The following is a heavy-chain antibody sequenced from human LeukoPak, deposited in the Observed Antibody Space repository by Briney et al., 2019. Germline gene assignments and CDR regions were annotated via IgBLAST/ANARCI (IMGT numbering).Heavy chain of an antibody. CDR2: IYYSAST. CDR1: GDSISSSSSY. CDR3: ARASSSSAFDI. V-gene: IGHV4-39*07. J-gene: IGHJ3*02. D-gene: IGHD6-13*01. Sequence: SETLSLTCTVSGDSISSSSSYWGWIRQPPGKGLEWIGSIYYSASTYYNPSLKSRVTISVDTSKNQFSLKLSSVTAADTAVYYCARASSSSAFDIWGQGTMVTVSS.